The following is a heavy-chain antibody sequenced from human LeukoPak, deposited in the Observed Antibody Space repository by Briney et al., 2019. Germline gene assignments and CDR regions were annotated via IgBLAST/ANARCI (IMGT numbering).Heavy chain of an antibody. Sequence: GGSLRLSCAASGFTFSSYSMNWVRQAPGKGLEWVSSISSSRSYIYYADSVKGRFTISRDNAKNSLYLQMNSLRAEDTAVYSCARAVGYCSSTSCQLETDYWGQGTLVTVSS. CDR3: ARAVGYCSSTSCQLETDY. CDR1: GFTFSSYS. J-gene: IGHJ4*02. CDR2: ISSSRSYI. D-gene: IGHD2-2*01. V-gene: IGHV3-21*01.